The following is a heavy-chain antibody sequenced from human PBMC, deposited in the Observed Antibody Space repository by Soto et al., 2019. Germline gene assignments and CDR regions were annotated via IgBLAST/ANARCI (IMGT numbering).Heavy chain of an antibody. J-gene: IGHJ4*02. V-gene: IGHV3-43*01. Sequence: GGSLRLSCAASGFTFDDYTMHWVRQAPGKGLEWVSLISWDGGSTYYADSVKGRFTISRDNSKNSLYLQMNSLRTEDTALYYCAKERVVGRYKYYFDYWGQGTLVTVSS. CDR2: ISWDGGST. CDR3: AKERVVGRYKYYFDY. CDR1: GFTFDDYT. D-gene: IGHD3-22*01.